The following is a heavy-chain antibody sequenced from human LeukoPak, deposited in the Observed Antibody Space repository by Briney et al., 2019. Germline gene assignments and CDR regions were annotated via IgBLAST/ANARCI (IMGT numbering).Heavy chain of an antibody. Sequence: SETLSLTCTVSGGSISSGGYYWSWIRQHPGKGLEWIGYTYYSGSTYYNPSLKSRVTISVDTSKNQFSLKLSSVTAADTAVYYCARVRDDSSGFDYWGQGTLVTVSS. D-gene: IGHD3-22*01. J-gene: IGHJ4*02. CDR2: TYYSGST. CDR3: ARVRDDSSGFDY. V-gene: IGHV4-31*03. CDR1: GGSISSGGYY.